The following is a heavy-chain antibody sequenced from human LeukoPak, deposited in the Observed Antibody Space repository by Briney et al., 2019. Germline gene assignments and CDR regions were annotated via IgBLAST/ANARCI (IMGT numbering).Heavy chain of an antibody. V-gene: IGHV5-51*01. CDR1: GYSFTSYW. CDR2: IYPGDSDT. Sequence: GESLKISCKGSGYSFTSYWIGWVRQMPGKGLEWMGIIYPGDSDTRYSPSFQGQVTISADKSISTAYLQWSSLKASDTVMYYCARPAYYYGSWSAFDYWGQGTLVTVSS. D-gene: IGHD3-10*01. CDR3: ARPAYYYGSWSAFDY. J-gene: IGHJ4*02.